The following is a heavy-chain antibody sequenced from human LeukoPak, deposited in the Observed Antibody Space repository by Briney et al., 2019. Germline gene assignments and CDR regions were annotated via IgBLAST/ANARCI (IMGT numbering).Heavy chain of an antibody. V-gene: IGHV3-53*01. CDR2: IYSGGST. J-gene: IGHJ4*02. CDR3: ARDTPSSGFDY. D-gene: IGHD3-10*01. Sequence: GGSLRLSCAASGFTVSSNYMSWVRQAPGKGLEWVSVIYSGGSTYYADSVKGRFTISRDNPKNTVNLQMNSLRPEDTAVYYCARDTPSSGFDYWGQGTQVTVSP. CDR1: GFTVSSNY.